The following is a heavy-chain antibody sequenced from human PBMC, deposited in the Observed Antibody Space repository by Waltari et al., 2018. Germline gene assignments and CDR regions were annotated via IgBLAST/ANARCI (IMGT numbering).Heavy chain of an antibody. CDR3: ARDGGGGITIFGVGDYYYYYGMDV. J-gene: IGHJ6*02. CDR2: ISSCRSYI. D-gene: IGHD3-3*01. V-gene: IGHV3-21*01. Sequence: EVQLVESGGGLVKPGGSLRLSCAASGFTFSSYSMNWVRQAPGKGMEWVSSISSCRSYIYDADSVKGLFTISRDNAKNSLLLQMNSLRAEDTAVYYCARDGGGGITIFGVGDYYYYYGMDVWGQGTTVTVSS. CDR1: GFTFSSYS.